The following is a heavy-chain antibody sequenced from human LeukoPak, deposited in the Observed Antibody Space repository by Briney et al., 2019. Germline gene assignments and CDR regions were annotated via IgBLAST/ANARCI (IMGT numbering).Heavy chain of an antibody. CDR2: ISRGVGST. CDR1: GFTFSSYG. V-gene: IGHV3-NL1*01. D-gene: IGHD2-21*01. J-gene: IGHJ4*02. Sequence: GGSLRLSCAASGFTFSSYGMHWVRQAPGKGLECVAAISRGVGSTYYADSVKGRFTISRDNSKNTLYLQMNSLRAEDTAVYYCARVCGGDCYYSGDYWGQGTLVTVSS. CDR3: ARVCGGDCYYSGDY.